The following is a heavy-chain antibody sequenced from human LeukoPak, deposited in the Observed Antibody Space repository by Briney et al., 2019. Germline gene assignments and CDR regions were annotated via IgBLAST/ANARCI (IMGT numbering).Heavy chain of an antibody. CDR2: IIPILGIA. CDR1: GGTFSSYA. D-gene: IGHD1-7*01. CDR3: ARWNPVTGTAGMDV. V-gene: IGHV1-69*04. J-gene: IGHJ6*02. Sequence: SVKVSCKASGGTFSSYATSWVRQAPGQGLEWMGRIIPILGIANYAQKFQGRVTITADKSTSTAYMELSSLRSEDTAVYYCARWNPVTGTAGMDVWGQGTTVTVSS.